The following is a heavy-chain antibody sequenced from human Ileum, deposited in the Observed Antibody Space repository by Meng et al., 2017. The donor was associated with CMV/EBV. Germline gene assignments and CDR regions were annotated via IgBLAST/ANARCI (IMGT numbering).Heavy chain of an antibody. Sequence: GPGLANASQILSLHCAISGDSVSSIGAIWNWIRQSPSRGREWLGKTYYRSKWYNDYAPSVKSRITVKPDTSKNQFSLQLNSVTPEDTAVYYCARENGYEWYFDFWGRGTLVTVSS. D-gene: IGHD6-13*01. CDR2: TYYRSKWYN. J-gene: IGHJ2*01. CDR3: ARENGYEWYFDF. V-gene: IGHV6-1*01. CDR1: GDSVSSIGAI.